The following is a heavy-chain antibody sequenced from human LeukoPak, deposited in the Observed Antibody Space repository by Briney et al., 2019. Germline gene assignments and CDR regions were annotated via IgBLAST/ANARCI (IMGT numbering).Heavy chain of an antibody. J-gene: IGHJ6*04. CDR2: ISGSGGST. D-gene: IGHD7-27*01. CDR3: AKDLGLYYYYGMDV. Sequence: GGSLRLSCAASGFTFSSYAMSWVRQAPGKGLEWVSAISGSGGSTYYADSVKGRFTIPRDNSKNTLYLQMNSLRAEDTAVYYCAKDLGLYYYYGMDVWGKGTTVTVSS. CDR1: GFTFSSYA. V-gene: IGHV3-23*01.